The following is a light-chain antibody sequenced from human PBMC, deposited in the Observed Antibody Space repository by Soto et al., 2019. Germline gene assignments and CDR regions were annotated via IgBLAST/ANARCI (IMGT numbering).Light chain of an antibody. Sequence: IVMTHSPSTLSVSPLERATLSFMASQSLSFNLAWYQQKPGQAPRLLIYAASTRATGIPARFSGSGSGTEFTLTISSLQSEDFAVYYCQQYYRWPQTFGQGTKVDIK. CDR1: QSLSFN. CDR3: QQYYRWPQT. J-gene: IGKJ1*01. V-gene: IGKV3-15*01. CDR2: AAS.